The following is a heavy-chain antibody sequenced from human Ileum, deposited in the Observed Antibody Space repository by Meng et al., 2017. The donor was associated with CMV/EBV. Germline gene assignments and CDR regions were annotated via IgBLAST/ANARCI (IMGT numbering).Heavy chain of an antibody. D-gene: IGHD3-3*01. V-gene: IGHV4-34*01. CDR2: INHSGST. CDR1: GGSFSGYY. J-gene: IGHJ5*02. CDR3: AGYDFWSGYSNWFDP. Sequence: QVQLQQWGAGLLKPSETLSLTCAVYGGSFSGYYCSVLGQPPGKGLERIGEINHSGSTNYNPSLKSRVTISVDTSKTQFSLKLSSVTAAATAVYYCAGYDFWSGYSNWFDPWGQGTLVTVSS.